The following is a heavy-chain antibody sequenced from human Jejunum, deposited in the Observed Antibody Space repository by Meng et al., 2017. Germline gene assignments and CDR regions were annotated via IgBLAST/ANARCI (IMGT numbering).Heavy chain of an antibody. J-gene: IGHJ4*02. Sequence: SETLSLTCTVSGGSISPYFWSWIRQPAGRGLEWIGRIYTSGSTTYNPSLKTRVTMSIDTSKNQFSLKLSSVSAADTAMYYCVRDSLAVRGDITDYWGQGKRVNFSS. CDR1: GGSISPYF. V-gene: IGHV4-4*07. CDR3: VRDSLAVRGDITDY. CDR2: IYTSGST. D-gene: IGHD3-10*01.